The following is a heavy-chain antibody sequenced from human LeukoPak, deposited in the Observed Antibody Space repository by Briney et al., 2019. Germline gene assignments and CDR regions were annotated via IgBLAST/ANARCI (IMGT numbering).Heavy chain of an antibody. CDR3: ARGYCSGGSCYSRYYYYYMDV. D-gene: IGHD2-15*01. CDR1: GGSFSGYY. J-gene: IGHJ6*03. Sequence: SETLSLTCAVDGGSFSGYYWGWIRQPPGKGLEWMGEIIHSGRTNFNPSLKSRVTISVDTSKNQFSLKLSSVTAADTAVDYCARGYCSGGSCYSRYYYYYMDVWGKGTTVTVSS. V-gene: IGHV4-34*01. CDR2: IIHSGRT.